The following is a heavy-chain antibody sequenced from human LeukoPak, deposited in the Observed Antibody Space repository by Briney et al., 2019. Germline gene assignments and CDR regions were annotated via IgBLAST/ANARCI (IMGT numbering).Heavy chain of an antibody. J-gene: IGHJ5*02. V-gene: IGHV3-21*01. CDR1: GFTFSSYS. CDR3: ARVSYDFWSGYVNWFDP. CDR2: ISSSSSYI. Sequence: GGSLRLSCAASGFTFSSYSMNWVRQAPGKGLEWVSSISSSSSYIYYADSVKGRFTISRDNAKNSLYLQMNSLRAEDTAVYYCARVSYDFWSGYVNWFDPWGQGTLVTVSS. D-gene: IGHD3-3*01.